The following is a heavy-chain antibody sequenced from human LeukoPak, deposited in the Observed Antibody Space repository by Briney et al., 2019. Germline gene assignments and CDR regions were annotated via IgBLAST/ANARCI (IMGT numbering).Heavy chain of an antibody. V-gene: IGHV3-23*01. J-gene: IGHJ4*02. CDR3: AKGGYGDYQDY. D-gene: IGHD4-17*01. CDR2: ISGSGGNT. Sequence: GGSLRLSCEASGFTFENYDMSWVRQAPGNGLEWVSGISGSGGNTYYADSVKGRFTISRDNSEDTLSLQMNNLRAEDTALYYCAKGGYGDYQDYWGQGTLVTVSS. CDR1: GFTFENYD.